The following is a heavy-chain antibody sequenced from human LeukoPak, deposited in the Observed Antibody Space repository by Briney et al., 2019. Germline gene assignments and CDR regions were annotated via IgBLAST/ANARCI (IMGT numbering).Heavy chain of an antibody. CDR1: GFTFNNFG. Sequence: GGSLRLSCAASGFTFNNFGMHWVRQAPGKGLEWVSFIGYEGVHKYYADSVKGRFTISKDNFKATLYLQMNSLRPEDTAVYYCAKDLHGGYSSDYWGQGTLVTVFS. CDR2: IGYEGVHK. CDR3: AKDLHGGYSSDY. D-gene: IGHD4-23*01. V-gene: IGHV3-30*02. J-gene: IGHJ4*02.